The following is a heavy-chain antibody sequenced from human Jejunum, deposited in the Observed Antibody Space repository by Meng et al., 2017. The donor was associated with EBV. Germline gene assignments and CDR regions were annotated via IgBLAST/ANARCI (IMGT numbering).Heavy chain of an antibody. CDR1: GGSISSSDYY. D-gene: IGHD6-19*01. CDR2: LYFSGST. Sequence: QLQVQESGPGLVKPSETLSLPCPVSGGSISSSDYYWSWIRQPPGKGLELIGSLYFSGSTYSNPSLNSRATISADTSNNQFSLKLSSVTAADTAVYYCARRGSSSGWYSYDYWGQGTLVTVSS. V-gene: IGHV4-39*01. CDR3: ARRGSSSGWYSYDY. J-gene: IGHJ4*02.